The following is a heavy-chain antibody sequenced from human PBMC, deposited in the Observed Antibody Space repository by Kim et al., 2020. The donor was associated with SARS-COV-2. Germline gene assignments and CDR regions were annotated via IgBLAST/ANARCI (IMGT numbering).Heavy chain of an antibody. CDR1: GFLFSNYA. D-gene: IGHD3-10*01. CDR2: ITGGGDRT. V-gene: IGHV3-23*01. CDR3: VTSTMVRGAPL. Sequence: GGSLRLSCAASGFLFSNYALSWVRQAPGEGLEWVSAITGGGDRTFFADSVKGRFTISRDNSQDTLYLQMNSLSVEDTAVYYCVTSTMVRGAPLWGQGTLVTGSS. J-gene: IGHJ4*02.